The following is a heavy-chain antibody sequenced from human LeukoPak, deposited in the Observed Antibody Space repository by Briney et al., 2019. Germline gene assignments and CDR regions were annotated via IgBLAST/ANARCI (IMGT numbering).Heavy chain of an antibody. CDR2: ISDTGSTI. D-gene: IGHD6-13*01. CDR3: AKTGGIAAAH. Sequence: TGGSLRLSCAASGFTFSSYELNWVRQAPGKGLEWVSYISDTGSTIYYADSVKGRFTISRDNSKNTLYLQMNSLRAEDTALYYCAKTGGIAAAHWGQGTLVTVSS. V-gene: IGHV3-48*03. CDR1: GFTFSSYE. J-gene: IGHJ4*02.